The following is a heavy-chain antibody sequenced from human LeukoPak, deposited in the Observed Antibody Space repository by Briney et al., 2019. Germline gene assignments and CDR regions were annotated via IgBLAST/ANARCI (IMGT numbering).Heavy chain of an antibody. V-gene: IGHV4-61*02. CDR2: IYRTGSS. CDR1: SGVSGGSISSSTHY. Sequence: SQTLSLTCTVSGVSGGSISSSTHYYSWIRQTAGKGLEWIGRIYRTGSSNYNPSLKSRVSMSVDTSKNQFSLKLNSVTAADTAVYYCARGGGLLDVWGQGTKVTVSS. D-gene: IGHD3-10*01. CDR3: ARGGGLLDV. J-gene: IGHJ3*01.